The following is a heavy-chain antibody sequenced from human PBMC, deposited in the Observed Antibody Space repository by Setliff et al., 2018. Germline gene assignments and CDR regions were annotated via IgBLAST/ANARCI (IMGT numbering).Heavy chain of an antibody. CDR1: GGSIINSYY. Sequence: SETLSLTCTVSGGSIINSYYWSWIRQPAGKGLEWIGRISTSGNTNYNPSLKSRVTVSLDTSKSQFSLKLTSMTAADTAVYYCARDMGQPYYFESWGLGTLVTVSS. CDR3: ARDMGQPYYFES. D-gene: IGHD1-1*01. V-gene: IGHV4-4*07. CDR2: ISTSGNT. J-gene: IGHJ4*02.